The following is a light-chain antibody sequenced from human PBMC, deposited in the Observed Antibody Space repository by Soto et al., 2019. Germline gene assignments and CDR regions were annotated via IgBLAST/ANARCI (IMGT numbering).Light chain of an antibody. V-gene: IGKV1-5*01. J-gene: IGKJ2*01. CDR2: DAS. CDR3: QQYSPYPYT. CDR1: QTISSW. Sequence: DIPMTQSPSTLSASVGDRVTITCRASQTISSWLAWHQQKSGRAPKLLIYDASSLEGGVPSRFSGSGSGTEFTLTVSSLQADDFATYYCQQYSPYPYTFGQGTKVEI.